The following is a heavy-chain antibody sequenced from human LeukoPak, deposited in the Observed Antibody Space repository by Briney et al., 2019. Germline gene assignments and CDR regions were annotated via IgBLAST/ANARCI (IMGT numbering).Heavy chain of an antibody. D-gene: IGHD2-15*01. CDR2: ITGTGGST. CDR3: AKGQSSS. V-gene: IGHV3-23*01. J-gene: IGHJ4*02. Sequence: GGSLRLSCAASGFTFSSYWMSWVRQAPGKGLEWVSGITGTGGSTSYADSVKGRFTISRDNSKNTVYLQMNSLRAEDTAVYYCAKGQSSSWGQGTLVTVSS. CDR1: GFTFSSYW.